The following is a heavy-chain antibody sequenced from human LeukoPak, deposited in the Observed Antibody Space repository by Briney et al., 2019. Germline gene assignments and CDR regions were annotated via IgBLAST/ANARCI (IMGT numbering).Heavy chain of an antibody. J-gene: IGHJ3*02. CDR1: GGSMISSSHY. V-gene: IGHV4-39*07. D-gene: IGHD3-22*01. CDR3: ARDRAEWQYYFDTSGDYYVGDSLDI. Sequence: SETLSLTCTVSGGSMISSSHYWGWIRQPPGKGLEWIGSIYYSGSIYHNPSLKSRVTISIDTSKSQFSLRLSSVTAADTAVYYCARDRAEWQYYFDTSGDYYVGDSLDIWGQGTMVTVSS. CDR2: IYYSGSI.